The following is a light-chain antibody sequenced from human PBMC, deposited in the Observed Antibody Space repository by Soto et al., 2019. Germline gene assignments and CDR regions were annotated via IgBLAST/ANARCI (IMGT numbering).Light chain of an antibody. CDR3: SSYAGSTVV. Sequence: QSALTQPPSASGSPGQSVTISCIGTSSDVGGYNFVSWYQHHPGKAPKFMIYEVDKRPSGVPDRFSGSKSGNTASLTVSGVQPEDEADYYCSSYAGSTVVFGRGTKLTVL. CDR2: EVD. CDR1: SSDVGGYNF. V-gene: IGLV2-8*01. J-gene: IGLJ2*01.